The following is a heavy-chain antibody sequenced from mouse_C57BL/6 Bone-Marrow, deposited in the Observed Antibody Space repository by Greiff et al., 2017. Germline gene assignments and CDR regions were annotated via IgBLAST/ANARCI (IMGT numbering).Heavy chain of an antibody. Sequence: DVMLVESGGGLVQPGGSLKLSCAASGFTFSDYGMAWVRQAPRKGPEWVAFISNLAYSIYYADTVTGRFTISRENAKNTLYLEMSSLRAEDTAMYYCARDYYGSSYGSSWFAYWGQGTLVTVSA. CDR3: ARDYYGSSYGSSWFAY. V-gene: IGHV5-15*01. CDR2: ISNLAYSI. D-gene: IGHD1-1*01. CDR1: GFTFSDYG. J-gene: IGHJ3*01.